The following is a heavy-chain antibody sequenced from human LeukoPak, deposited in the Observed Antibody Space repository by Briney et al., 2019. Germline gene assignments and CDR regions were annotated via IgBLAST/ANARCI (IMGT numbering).Heavy chain of an antibody. CDR2: INHSGST. J-gene: IGHJ3*02. CDR3: ARFHISGSSLDAFDI. V-gene: IGHV4-34*01. Sequence: SETLSLTCAVYGGSLSGYYWSWIRQPPGKGLEWIGEINHSGSTNYNPSLKSRVTISVDTSKNQFSLKLSSVTAADTAVYYCARFHISGSSLDAFDIWGQGTMVTVSS. D-gene: IGHD1-26*01. CDR1: GGSLSGYY.